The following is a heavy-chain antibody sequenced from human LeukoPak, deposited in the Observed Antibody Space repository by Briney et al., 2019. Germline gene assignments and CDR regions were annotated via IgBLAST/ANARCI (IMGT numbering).Heavy chain of an antibody. V-gene: IGHV3-23*01. D-gene: IGHD4-17*01. CDR1: GFSFSNYA. J-gene: IGHJ5*02. Sequence: GGSLRLSCAASGFSFSNYAMSWVRQAPARGLEWVSSLRGDGDTFYADSVKGRFTISRDNSKNTLYLQMNSLRAEDTAVYYCAKGLDYGDLMTEFDPWGQGTLVTVSS. CDR3: AKGLDYGDLMTEFDP. CDR2: LRGDGDT.